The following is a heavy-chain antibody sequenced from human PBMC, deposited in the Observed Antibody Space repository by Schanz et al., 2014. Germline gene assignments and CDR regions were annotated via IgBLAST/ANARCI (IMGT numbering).Heavy chain of an antibody. Sequence: EVQLVESGGGLVQPGGSLRLSCAASGFTFSTSTMHWVCQAPGKGLEYVSSISSKGDMTFYGNSVKGRFTISRDNAKNSLYLQMDSLRAEDTAVYYCARDGYSVVVISPTESFDIWGQGTMVTVSP. D-gene: IGHD2-21*01. CDR3: ARDGYSVVVISPTESFDI. J-gene: IGHJ3*02. V-gene: IGHV3-64*01. CDR1: GFTFSTST. CDR2: ISSKGDMT.